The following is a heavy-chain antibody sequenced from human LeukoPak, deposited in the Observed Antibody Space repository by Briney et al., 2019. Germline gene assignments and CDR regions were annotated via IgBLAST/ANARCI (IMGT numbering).Heavy chain of an antibody. CDR1: GFTFSNAW. CDR2: IKTKADGWTT. CDR3: TTAAGPFDH. Sequence: GGSLRLSCAASGFTFSNAWMSWVRQAPGKGVEWVGRIKTKADGWTTDYAAPVKSRFTNSRDDSKTTLYLQMNRLKTEDTAVYYCTTAAGPFDHWGQGTLVTVSS. V-gene: IGHV3-15*01. D-gene: IGHD6-19*01. J-gene: IGHJ4*02.